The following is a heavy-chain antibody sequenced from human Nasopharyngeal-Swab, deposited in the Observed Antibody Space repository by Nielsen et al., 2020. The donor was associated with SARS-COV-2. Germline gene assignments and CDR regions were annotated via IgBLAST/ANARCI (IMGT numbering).Heavy chain of an antibody. CDR2: IKSKTDGGTT. V-gene: IGHV3-15*01. CDR3: AKEGDYYYYMDV. Sequence: GESLKISCAASGFTFSNAWMSWVRQAPGKGLEWVGRIKSKTDGGTTDYAAPVKGRFTISRDDSKNTLYLQMNSLRAEDTAVYYCAKEGDYYYYMDVWGKGTTVTVSS. CDR1: GFTFSNAW. D-gene: IGHD3-16*01. J-gene: IGHJ6*03.